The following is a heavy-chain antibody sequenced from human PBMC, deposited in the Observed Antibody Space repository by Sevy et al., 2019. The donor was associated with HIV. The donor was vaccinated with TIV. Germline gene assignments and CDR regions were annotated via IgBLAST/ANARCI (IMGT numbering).Heavy chain of an antibody. V-gene: IGHV3-9*03. CDR2: ISWNSGSI. Sequence: GGSLRLSCAASGFTFDDYAMHWVRQAPGKGLEWVSGISWNSGSIGYADSMKGRFTISRDNARKSLYLQMNSLRPEDMAFYYCAKGSGSYYYSGMDVWGQGTMVTVSS. J-gene: IGHJ6*02. CDR1: GFTFDDYA. CDR3: AKGSGSYYYSGMDV. D-gene: IGHD1-26*01.